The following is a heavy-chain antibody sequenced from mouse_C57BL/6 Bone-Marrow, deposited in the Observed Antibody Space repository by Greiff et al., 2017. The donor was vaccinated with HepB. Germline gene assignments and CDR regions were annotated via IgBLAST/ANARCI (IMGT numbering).Heavy chain of an antibody. Sequence: EVQLQQSGTVLARPGASVKMSCKTSGYTFTSYWMHWAKQRPGQGLEWIGAIYPGNSDTSYNQKFKGKAKLTAVTSASTAYMELSSLTNEDSAVYYCTRDTYGSSRYWYFDVWGTGTTVTVSS. D-gene: IGHD1-1*01. CDR3: TRDTYGSSRYWYFDV. V-gene: IGHV1-5*01. J-gene: IGHJ1*03. CDR1: GYTFTSYW. CDR2: IYPGNSDT.